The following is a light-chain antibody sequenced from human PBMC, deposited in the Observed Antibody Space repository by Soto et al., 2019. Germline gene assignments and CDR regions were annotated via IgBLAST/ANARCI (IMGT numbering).Light chain of an antibody. CDR1: QDISNY. Sequence: DIQMTQSPSSLSASVVDRVTITCRTSQDISNYLAWYQQKPGKVPKLLIYAASSLRSGVPSRFTASAFGTDFTLTISSLQPEDVATYYCQQLNSYLITFGQGTRLEIK. J-gene: IGKJ5*01. CDR3: QQLNSYLIT. CDR2: AAS. V-gene: IGKV1-27*01.